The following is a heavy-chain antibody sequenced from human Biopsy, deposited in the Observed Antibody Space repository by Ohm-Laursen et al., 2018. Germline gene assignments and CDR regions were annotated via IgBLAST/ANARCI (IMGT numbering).Heavy chain of an antibody. D-gene: IGHD3-16*01. CDR2: MYYSGST. Sequence: SDTLSLTWTVSGGSLNFYYWSWIRQPPGKGLEWIGYMYYSGSTKYSPSLKNRVTVSFDTSRNQFSLKLTSMTPADTAVYYCVRGRSPATYWGQGALVIVSS. J-gene: IGHJ4*02. CDR1: GGSLNFYY. V-gene: IGHV4-59*07. CDR3: VRGRSPATY.